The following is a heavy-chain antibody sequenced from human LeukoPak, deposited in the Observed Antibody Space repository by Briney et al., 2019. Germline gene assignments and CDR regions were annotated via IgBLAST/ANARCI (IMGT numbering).Heavy chain of an antibody. CDR2: ISSSASST. CDR1: GFTFSSYA. Sequence: PGGSLRLSCAASGFTFSSYAMSWVRQAPGKGLEWVSAISSSASSTYYADSVKGRFTISRDNSKNTLYLQMNTLRAEDTAVYYCAKDPMVRGLTYDNWGQGTRVTVSS. CDR3: AKDPMVRGLTYDN. J-gene: IGHJ4*02. V-gene: IGHV3-23*01. D-gene: IGHD3-10*01.